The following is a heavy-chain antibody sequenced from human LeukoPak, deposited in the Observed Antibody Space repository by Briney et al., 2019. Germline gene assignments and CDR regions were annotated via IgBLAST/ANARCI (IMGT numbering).Heavy chain of an antibody. V-gene: IGHV4-30-4*08. CDR1: GGSISSGDYY. D-gene: IGHD6-13*01. J-gene: IGHJ4*02. CDR2: IYYSGST. CDR3: ARDYGIAATFDY. Sequence: SETLSLTCAVSGGSISSGDYYWSWIRQPPGKGLEWIGYIYYSGSTYYNPSLKSRVTISVDTSKNQFSLKLSSVTAADTAVYYCARDYGIAATFDYWGQGTLVTVSS.